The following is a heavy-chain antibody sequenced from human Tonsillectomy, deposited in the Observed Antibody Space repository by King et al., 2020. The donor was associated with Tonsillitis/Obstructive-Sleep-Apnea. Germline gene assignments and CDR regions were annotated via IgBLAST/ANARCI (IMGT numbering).Heavy chain of an antibody. D-gene: IGHD2-2*01. V-gene: IGHV3-15*01. CDR3: TTEIFCSGTSCSGRAFDI. CDR2: IKNKIDSGTT. CDR1: GFIFTDAW. J-gene: IGHJ3*02. Sequence: VQLVESGGGLVKPGGSLRLSCAASGFIFTDAWMSWVRQAPGKGLEWVGRIKNKIDSGTTDYAAPVKGRFTISRDDSRNTMYLQMNSLETEDQGIYYCTTEIFCSGTSCSGRAFDIWGQGTMVTVSS.